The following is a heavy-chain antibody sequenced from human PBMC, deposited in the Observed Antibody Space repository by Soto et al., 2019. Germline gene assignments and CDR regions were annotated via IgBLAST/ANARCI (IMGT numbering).Heavy chain of an antibody. CDR1: GSSLTTSEVG. CDR2: IYWDDDK. V-gene: IGHV2-5*02. Sequence: QITLKESGPTLVKPTQTLTLTCTFSGSSLTTSEVGVRWIRQPPGKALEWLALIYWDDDKRYSPSLKSTLTISKDTSKHQVVLTLTTTYPVDTAAYYCALTVYINDWHGRKWGYWGKGTLVTVAS. J-gene: IGHJ4*02. CDR3: ALTVYINDWHGRKWGY. D-gene: IGHD1-1*01.